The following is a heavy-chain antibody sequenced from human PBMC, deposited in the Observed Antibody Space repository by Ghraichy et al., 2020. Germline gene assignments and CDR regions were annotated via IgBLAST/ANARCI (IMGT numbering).Heavy chain of an antibody. D-gene: IGHD6-19*01. Sequence: GESLNISCSASGFSFRTHAMHWVRQAPGKGLEYVSAISSNGASTYYGDSVNGRFIMSRDNFKNTVYLQMSDLNIEDTAVYYCVKDGAKSSGWVFDYWGQGTLVTDSS. CDR1: GFSFRTHA. CDR3: VKDGAKSSGWVFDY. V-gene: IGHV3-64D*06. CDR2: ISSNGAST. J-gene: IGHJ4*02.